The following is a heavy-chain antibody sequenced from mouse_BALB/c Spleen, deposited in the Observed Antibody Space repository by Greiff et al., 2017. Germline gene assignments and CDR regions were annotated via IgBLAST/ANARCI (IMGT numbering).Heavy chain of an antibody. CDR1: GYSFTDYN. D-gene: IGHD1-1*01. J-gene: IGHJ2*01. CDR2: IDPYNGGT. CDR3: TTIYYYGRN. Sequence: EVQLQQSGPELVKPGASVKVSCKASGYSFTDYNMYWVKQSHGKSLEWIGYIDPYNGGTSYNQKFKGKAKLTAVTSTSTAYMELSSLTNEDSAVYYCTTIYYYGRNWGQGTTLTVSS. V-gene: IGHV1S135*01.